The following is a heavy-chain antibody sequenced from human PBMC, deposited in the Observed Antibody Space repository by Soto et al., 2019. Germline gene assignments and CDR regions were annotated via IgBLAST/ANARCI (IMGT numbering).Heavy chain of an antibody. V-gene: IGHV1-46*01. D-gene: IGHD3-10*02. CDR2: INPSGGST. CDR1: GYTFTSYY. J-gene: IGHJ4*02. CDR3: ARDSYPLFGQVAGREYSFDY. Sequence: ASVKVSCKASGYTFTSYYMHWVRQAPGQGLEWMGIINPSGGSTSYAQKFQGRVTMTRDTSTSTVYMELSSLRSEDTAVYYCARDSYPLFGQVAGREYSFDYWGQGTLVPVSS.